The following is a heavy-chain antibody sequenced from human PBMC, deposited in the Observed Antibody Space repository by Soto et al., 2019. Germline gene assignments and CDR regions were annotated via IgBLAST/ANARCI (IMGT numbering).Heavy chain of an antibody. CDR2: ISGSGGST. V-gene: IGHV3-23*01. Sequence: RLSCAASGFTLSSYAMSWVRQAPGKGLEWVSAISGSGGSTYYADSVKGRFTISRDNSKNTLYLQMNSLRAEDTAVYYCAKDLGHSSGWWAGHDAFDIWGQGTMVTVSS. CDR3: AKDLGHSSGWWAGHDAFDI. J-gene: IGHJ3*02. CDR1: GFTLSSYA. D-gene: IGHD6-19*01.